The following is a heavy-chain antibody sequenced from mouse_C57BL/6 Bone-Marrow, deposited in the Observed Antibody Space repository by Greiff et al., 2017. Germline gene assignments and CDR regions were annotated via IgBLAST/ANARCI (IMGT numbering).Heavy chain of an antibody. CDR2: LSDGGSYT. CDR1: GFTFSSYA. J-gene: IGHJ4*01. V-gene: IGHV5-4*03. D-gene: IGHD1-1*01. CDR3: ARIDSNKVEAIDY. Sequence: DVKLLEPGGGLVKPGGSLTLSCAASGFTFSSYAMSWVRQTPEKRLEWVATLSDGGSYTYYPDTVKGRFTISGDNAKNHLYLQMSRLKSEDTAVYYGARIDSNKVEAIDYWGQGTTLTVSS.